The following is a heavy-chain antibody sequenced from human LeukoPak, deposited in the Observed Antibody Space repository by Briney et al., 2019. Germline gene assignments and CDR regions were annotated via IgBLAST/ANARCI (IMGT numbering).Heavy chain of an antibody. CDR1: GGSISSYY. J-gene: IGHJ6*02. V-gene: IGHV4-59*01. D-gene: IGHD6-19*01. Sequence: SETLSLTCTVSGGSISSYYWSWIRQPPGKGLERIGYIYYSGSTNYNPSLKSRVTISVDTSKNQFSLKLSSVTAADTAVYYCARCSGWYDYYGMDVWGQGTTVTVSS. CDR3: ARCSGWYDYYGMDV. CDR2: IYYSGST.